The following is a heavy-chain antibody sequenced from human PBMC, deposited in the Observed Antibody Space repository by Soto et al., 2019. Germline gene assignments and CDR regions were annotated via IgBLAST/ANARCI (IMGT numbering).Heavy chain of an antibody. J-gene: IGHJ4*02. Sequence: AAGPTLVNPTQTVTLTCTFSGFSLSTSGMCVSWSRQPPGKALEWLALIAWDDDKYYSTSLKTMLTISNDASKYQVVLTMTNMDPVDTATYYYARIPGSSWGPFDYWGQGTLVTVSS. CDR3: ARIPGSSWGPFDY. CDR2: IAWDDDK. CDR1: GFSLSTSGMC. D-gene: IGHD6-13*01. V-gene: IGHV2-70*01.